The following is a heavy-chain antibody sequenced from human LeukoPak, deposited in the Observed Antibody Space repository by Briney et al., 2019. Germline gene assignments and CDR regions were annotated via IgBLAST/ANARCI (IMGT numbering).Heavy chain of an antibody. Sequence: ESSKTLSLTCTVSGGSISSGGYYWSWIRQPPGKGLEWIGYIYHSGSTYYNPSLKSRVTISVDRSKNQFSLKLSSVTAADTAVYYCAREGVRGIVVVVADDAFDIWGQGTMVTVSS. J-gene: IGHJ3*02. D-gene: IGHD2-15*01. CDR3: AREGVRGIVVVVADDAFDI. V-gene: IGHV4-30-2*01. CDR1: GGSISSGGYY. CDR2: IYHSGST.